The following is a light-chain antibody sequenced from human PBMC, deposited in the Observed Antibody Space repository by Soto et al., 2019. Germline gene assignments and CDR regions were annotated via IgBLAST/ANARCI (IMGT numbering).Light chain of an antibody. CDR1: QSVITY. CDR3: LQYDKWPPRLT. CDR2: GAS. J-gene: IGKJ4*01. V-gene: IGKV3-15*01. Sequence: EIVLTQSPATLSLSPGERATLSCRASQSVITYLAWYQQKPGQAPRLLIYGASKRATGVPAKFSGSGSGTEFTLTISSLQSEDFAVYYCLQYDKWPPRLTFGGGTKVDIK.